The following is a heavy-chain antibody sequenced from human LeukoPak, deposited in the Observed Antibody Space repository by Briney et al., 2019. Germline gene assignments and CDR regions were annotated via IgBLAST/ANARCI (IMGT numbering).Heavy chain of an antibody. V-gene: IGHV3-48*01. CDR1: GFTFSSYS. CDR3: AKNRDPQLERGSDY. CDR2: ITGSSSII. J-gene: IGHJ4*02. D-gene: IGHD3-3*01. Sequence: GGSLRLSCAASGFTFSSYSMNWVRQAPGKGLEWVSYITGSSSIIYYADSVKGRFTISRDNSKNTLYLQMNSLRAEDTAVYYCAKNRDPQLERGSDYWGQGTLVTVSS.